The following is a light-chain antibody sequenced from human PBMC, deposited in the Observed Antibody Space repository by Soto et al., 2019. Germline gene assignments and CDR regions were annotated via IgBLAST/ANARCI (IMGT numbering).Light chain of an antibody. Sequence: QSVLTQPPSVSGAPGQRVSISCTGSNTNLGAGYDVNWYQQLPGTAPKLLIYVNINRPSGVPDRFSGSNSGASAVLVITGLQAEDEADYYCQSYDSSLSAWKVFGGGTKLTAL. CDR3: QSYDSSLSAWKV. V-gene: IGLV1-40*01. J-gene: IGLJ3*02. CDR2: VNI. CDR1: NTNLGAGYD.